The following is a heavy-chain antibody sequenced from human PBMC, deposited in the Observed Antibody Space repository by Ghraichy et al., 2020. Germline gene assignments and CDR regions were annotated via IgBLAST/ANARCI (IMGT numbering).Heavy chain of an antibody. J-gene: IGHJ6*03. CDR2: INPNSGGT. Sequence: ASVKVSCKASGYTFTGYYMHWVRQAPGQGLEWMGRINPNSGGTNYAQKFQGRVTMTRDTSISTAYMELSRLRSDDTAVYYCARVGVVVAATGPGYYYYYMDVWGKGTTVTVSS. V-gene: IGHV1-2*06. CDR1: GYTFTGYY. D-gene: IGHD2-15*01. CDR3: ARVGVVVAATGPGYYYYYMDV.